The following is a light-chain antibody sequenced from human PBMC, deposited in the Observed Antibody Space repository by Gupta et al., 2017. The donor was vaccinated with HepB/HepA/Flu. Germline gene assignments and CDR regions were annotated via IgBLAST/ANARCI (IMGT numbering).Light chain of an antibody. CDR3: CSNSSISTVF. CDR1: SSDVAGYNY. Sequence: HSALTQSAPGAGSPGQLITIPFTGTSSDVAGYNYVSWYQQHPGQAPKLLVYDVTNRPAGVASGFSGSMSGNTASLTISVHEEEDEGDYYCCSNSSISTVFFGGGTQLTVL. J-gene: IGLJ2*01. CDR2: DVT. V-gene: IGLV2-14*03.